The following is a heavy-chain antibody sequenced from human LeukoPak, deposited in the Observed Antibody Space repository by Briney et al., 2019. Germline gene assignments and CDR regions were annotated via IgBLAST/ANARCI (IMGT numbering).Heavy chain of an antibody. CDR3: ARGNLEWLLDV. CDR1: GFSISSYY. V-gene: IGHV4-4*09. J-gene: IGHJ6*03. Sequence: SETLSLTCTVSGFSISSYYWSWIRQPPGKGLEWIEYIYTSGSTNYNPSLKSRVHISVDTSTKQFSLKLRSVADADTDVYYCARGNLEWLLDVWGKGNTVTVSS. CDR2: IYTSGST. D-gene: IGHD3-3*01.